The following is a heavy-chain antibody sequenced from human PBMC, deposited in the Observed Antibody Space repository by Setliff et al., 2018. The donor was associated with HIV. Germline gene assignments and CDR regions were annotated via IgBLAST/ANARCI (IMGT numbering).Heavy chain of an antibody. V-gene: IGHV1-2*02. Sequence: ASVKVPCKAPGYTFTAYYMHWVRQAPGQGLEWMGWINLNSGGPNYAKKFQGRVTMTRDTSISTAYMGLGRLRSDDTAVDYCARSGYSSSWYPDYYYYYGMDVWGQGTTVTVSS. CDR1: GYTFTAYY. CDR2: INLNSGGP. D-gene: IGHD6-13*01. J-gene: IGHJ6*02. CDR3: ARSGYSSSWYPDYYYYYGMDV.